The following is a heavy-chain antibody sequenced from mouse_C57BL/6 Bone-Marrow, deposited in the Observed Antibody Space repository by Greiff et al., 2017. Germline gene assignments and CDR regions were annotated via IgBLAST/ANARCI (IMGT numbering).Heavy chain of an antibody. CDR3: TMVTNFDY. V-gene: IGHV6-3*01. D-gene: IGHD2-2*01. CDR2: IRLKSDNYAT. Sequence: EVKLVESGGGLVQPGGSMKLSCVASGFTFSNYWMNWVRQSPVKGLEWVAQIRLKSDNYATHYAESVKGRFTISRDDSKSSVYLQMNNLRAEDTGIYYCTMVTNFDYWGQGTTLTVSS. CDR1: GFTFSNYW. J-gene: IGHJ2*01.